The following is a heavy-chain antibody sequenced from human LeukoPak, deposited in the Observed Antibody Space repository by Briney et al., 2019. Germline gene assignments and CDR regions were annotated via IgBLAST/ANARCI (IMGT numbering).Heavy chain of an antibody. D-gene: IGHD1-7*01. J-gene: IGHJ4*02. CDR2: IWYDGSNK. Sequence: GGSLRLSCAASGFSFSSYGMHWVRQAPGKGLEWVAVIWYDGSNKYYADSVKGRFTISRDNSKNTLYLQMNSLRAEDTAVYYCARDGTGSGFDYWGQGTLVTVSS. CDR3: ARDGTGSGFDY. V-gene: IGHV3-33*01. CDR1: GFSFSSYG.